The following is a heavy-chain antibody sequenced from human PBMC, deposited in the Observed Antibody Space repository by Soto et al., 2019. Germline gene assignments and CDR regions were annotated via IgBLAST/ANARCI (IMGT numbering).Heavy chain of an antibody. Sequence: GGSLRLSCAASGFTFSSYAMHWVRQAPGKGLEWVAVISYDGSNKYYADSVKGRFTISRDNSKNTLYLQMNSLRAEDTAVYYYARSRYYDSSGYGRAFDIWGQGTMVTVSS. CDR2: ISYDGSNK. V-gene: IGHV3-30-3*01. CDR1: GFTFSSYA. J-gene: IGHJ3*02. D-gene: IGHD3-22*01. CDR3: ARSRYYDSSGYGRAFDI.